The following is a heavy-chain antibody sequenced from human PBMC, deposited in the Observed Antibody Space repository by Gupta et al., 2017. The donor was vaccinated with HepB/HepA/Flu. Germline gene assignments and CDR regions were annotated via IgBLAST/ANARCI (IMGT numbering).Heavy chain of an antibody. V-gene: IGHV1-2*02. D-gene: IGHD1-7*01. J-gene: IGHJ4*02. CDR1: GYMFNFYY. Sequence: QVQLKQSGAEMKQPGASVKVSCEASGYMFNFYYLHWLRQAPGQGLEWMGWIKQSSGDTKEAQNFQDRITMNSDRAISTAFMALNRLKQDETAVYYWVRPNEWNSYFDSWGQGTLVPVSS. CDR2: IKQSSGDT. CDR3: VRPNEWNSYFDS.